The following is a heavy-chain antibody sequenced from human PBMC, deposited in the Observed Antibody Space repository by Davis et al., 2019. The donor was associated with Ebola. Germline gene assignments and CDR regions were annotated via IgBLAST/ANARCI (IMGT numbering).Heavy chain of an antibody. Sequence: GESLKISCAASGFTFSSYEMNWVRQAPGKGLEWVSYISSSGSAIYYADSVRGRFTISRDNAKNSLYLQMNSLRAEDTALYYCAKGLYSGSIYDYGIDAWGQGTLVAVSS. D-gene: IGHD1-26*01. CDR3: AKGLYSGSIYDYGIDA. J-gene: IGHJ5*02. CDR2: ISSSGSAI. CDR1: GFTFSSYE. V-gene: IGHV3-48*03.